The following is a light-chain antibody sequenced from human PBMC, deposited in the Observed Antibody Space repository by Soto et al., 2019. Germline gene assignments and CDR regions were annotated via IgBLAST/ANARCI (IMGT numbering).Light chain of an antibody. V-gene: IGKV3-15*01. CDR2: GAS. CDR1: QNISNY. CDR3: QQYKNWPL. J-gene: IGKJ5*01. Sequence: IVLIQSPATLSVSPGERATLSCRASQNISNYLIWYQQKPGQAPRLLLYGASTRATGIPVRFSGSGFGTEFTLTISSLQSEDFAVYYCQQYKNWPLFGQGTRLEIK.